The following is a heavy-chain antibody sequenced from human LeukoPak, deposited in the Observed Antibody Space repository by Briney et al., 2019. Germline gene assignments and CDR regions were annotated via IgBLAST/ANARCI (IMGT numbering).Heavy chain of an antibody. D-gene: IGHD6-13*01. CDR3: ARRGTGSSSWLLFDY. V-gene: IGHV1-2*02. J-gene: IGHJ4*02. CDR2: INPNSGGT. Sequence: ASVKVSCKASGYTFTGYYMHWVRQAPGQGLEWMGWINPNSGGTNYAQKFQGRVTMTRDTSISTAYMELSRLRSDDTAVYYCARRGTGSSSWLLFDYWGQGTLVTVSS. CDR1: GYTFTGYY.